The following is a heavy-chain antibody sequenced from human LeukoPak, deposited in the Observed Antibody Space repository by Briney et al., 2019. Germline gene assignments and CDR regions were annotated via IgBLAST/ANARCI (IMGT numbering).Heavy chain of an antibody. CDR1: GFTFSSYG. D-gene: IGHD4-17*01. V-gene: IGHV3-30*03. CDR3: SCTAVTQRSLSFDY. Sequence: GGSLRLSCAASGFTFSSYGMHWVRQAPGKGLEWVAVISYDGSNKYYADSVKGRFTISRDSSKNTLYLQMNSLRAEDTAVYYCSCTAVTQRSLSFDYWGQGTLVTVSS. CDR2: ISYDGSNK. J-gene: IGHJ4*02.